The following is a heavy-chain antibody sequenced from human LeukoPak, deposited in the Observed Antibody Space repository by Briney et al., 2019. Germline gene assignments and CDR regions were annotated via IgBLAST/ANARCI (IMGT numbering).Heavy chain of an antibody. CDR3: AREMYCGGDCPTYFDY. V-gene: IGHV4-59*01. D-gene: IGHD2-21*02. Sequence: SETLSLTCTVSGGSISSYYWSWIRQPPGKGLEWIGYIYYSGSTNYNPSLKSRVTISVDTSKNQFSLKLSSVTAADTAVYYCAREMYCGGDCPTYFDYWGQGTLVTVSS. CDR1: GGSISSYY. J-gene: IGHJ4*02. CDR2: IYYSGST.